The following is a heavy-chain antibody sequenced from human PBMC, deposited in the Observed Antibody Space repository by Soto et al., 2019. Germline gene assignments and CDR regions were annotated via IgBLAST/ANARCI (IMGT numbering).Heavy chain of an antibody. D-gene: IGHD2-21*01. V-gene: IGHV5-51*01. J-gene: IGHJ6*02. CDR3: ARSEASTYYYGMEV. Sequence: GESLKISCKGSGYSFTTYWIGWVRQMPGKGLEWMGIIYPGDSGARYSPSFQGQVTFSVDNYISTAYLQWSSLKASDTAMYYCARSEASTYYYGMEVWGQGTTVTVSS. CDR1: GYSFTTYW. CDR2: IYPGDSGA.